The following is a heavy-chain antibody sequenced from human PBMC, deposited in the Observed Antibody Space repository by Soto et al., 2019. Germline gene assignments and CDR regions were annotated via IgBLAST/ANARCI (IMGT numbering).Heavy chain of an antibody. Sequence: PGGSLRLSCAASGFTFSSYSMNWVRQAPGKGLEWVSSISSSSSYIYYADSVKGRFTISRDDAKNSLYLQMDSLRAEDTAVYFCATDAATTSTTPVYYNYGMDVWGQGTTVTVSS. D-gene: IGHD1-1*01. CDR1: GFTFSSYS. V-gene: IGHV3-21*01. CDR3: ATDAATTSTTPVYYNYGMDV. J-gene: IGHJ6*02. CDR2: ISSSSSYI.